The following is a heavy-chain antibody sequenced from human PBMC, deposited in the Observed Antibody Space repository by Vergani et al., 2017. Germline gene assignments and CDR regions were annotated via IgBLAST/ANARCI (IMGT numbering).Heavy chain of an antibody. CDR1: GFTFSSYS. V-gene: IGHV3-48*02. Sequence: EVQLVESGGGLVQPGGSLRLSCAASGFTFSSYSMNWVRQAPGKGLEWVSYISSSSSTIYYADSVKGRFTISRDNAKNSLYLQMNSLRYEDTAVYYWAKCQDYGSGGRFYYGMDVWGQGTTVTVSS. D-gene: IGHD3-10*01. J-gene: IGHJ6*02. CDR3: AKCQDYGSGGRFYYGMDV. CDR2: ISSSSSTI.